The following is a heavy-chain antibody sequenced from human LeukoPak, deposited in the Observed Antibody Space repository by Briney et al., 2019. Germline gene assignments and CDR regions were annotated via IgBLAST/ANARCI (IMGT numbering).Heavy chain of an antibody. Sequence: PGGSLRLSCAASGFTIRNYAMHWVRQAPGKGLEWVAVISYDGSNKYYADSVKGRFTISRDNSKNTLYLQMNSLRAEDTAVYYCARALRNIAVAGTGFDYWGQGTLVTVSS. D-gene: IGHD6-19*01. V-gene: IGHV3-30-3*01. CDR3: ARALRNIAVAGTGFDY. CDR1: GFTIRNYA. J-gene: IGHJ4*02. CDR2: ISYDGSNK.